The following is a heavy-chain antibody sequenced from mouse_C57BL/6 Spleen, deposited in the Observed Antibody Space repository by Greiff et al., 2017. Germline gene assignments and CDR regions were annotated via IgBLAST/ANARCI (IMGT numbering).Heavy chain of an antibody. Sequence: QVQLKQSGAELMKPGASVKLSCKATGYTFTGYWIEWVKQRPGHGLEWIGEILPGSGSTNYNEKFKGKATFTVDTSSNTAYMQLSSLTTEDSAIYYCERLGLLSIYLDDWGQGTTLTVAS. D-gene: IGHD2-10*01. J-gene: IGHJ2*01. CDR1: GYTFTGYW. CDR2: ILPGSGST. V-gene: IGHV1-9*01. CDR3: ERLGLLSIYLDD.